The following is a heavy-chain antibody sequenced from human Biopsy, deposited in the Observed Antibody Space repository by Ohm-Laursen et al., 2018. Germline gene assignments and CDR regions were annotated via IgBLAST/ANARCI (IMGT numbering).Heavy chain of an antibody. CDR1: GGPSSNYA. D-gene: IGHD3-3*01. V-gene: IGHV1-69*04. Sequence: SVTASCKPSGGPSSNYAFSSVRQAPGHGLEWVGRIVPILGHLNYAQRFQGRVSITADKSTTYAYMELSRLTSGDTAAYYCAADADGYYTEFDYWGPGTLVTVSS. J-gene: IGHJ4*02. CDR2: IVPILGHL. CDR3: AADADGYYTEFDY.